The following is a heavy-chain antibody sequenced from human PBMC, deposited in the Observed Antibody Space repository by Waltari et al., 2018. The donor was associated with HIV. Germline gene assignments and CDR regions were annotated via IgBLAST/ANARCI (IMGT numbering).Heavy chain of an antibody. J-gene: IGHJ4*02. CDR2: FDPEDGET. D-gene: IGHD6-13*01. CDR1: GYTLTELS. V-gene: IGHV1-24*01. CDR3: ATDGAPYGSSWYFWGY. Sequence: QVQLVQSGAEVKKPGASVKVSCKVSGYTLTELSMPWVRQAPGKGLEWMGGFDPEDGETIYAQKFQGRVTMTEDTSTDTAYMELSSLRSEDTAVYYCATDGAPYGSSWYFWGYWGQGTLVTVSS.